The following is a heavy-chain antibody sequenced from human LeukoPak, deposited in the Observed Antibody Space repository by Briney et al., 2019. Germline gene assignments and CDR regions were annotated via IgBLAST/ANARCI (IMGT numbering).Heavy chain of an antibody. J-gene: IGHJ6*02. CDR3: ARDGSSSWGAYYYYGMDV. CDR2: IRSSDRAI. CDR1: GFTFSTYS. V-gene: IGHV3-48*02. D-gene: IGHD6-13*01. Sequence: GGSLRLSCVASGFTFSTYSMNWVRQAPGKGLEWVSYIRSSDRAIYYADSVTGRFTISRDNAKNSLYLQMHSLRDEDTAVYYCARDGSSSWGAYYYYGMDVWGQGTTVTVSS.